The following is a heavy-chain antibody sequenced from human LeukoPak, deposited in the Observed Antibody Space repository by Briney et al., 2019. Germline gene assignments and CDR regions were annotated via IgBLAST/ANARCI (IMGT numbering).Heavy chain of an antibody. CDR1: GYTLTRYG. D-gene: IGHD3-22*01. CDR3: ARDSSGYYYVWHYYYMDV. V-gene: IGHV1-18*01. J-gene: IGHJ6*03. Sequence: AASVKVSCKASGYTLTRYGISWVRQAPGQGLEWMGWLSAYNGNPNYAQKLQDRVTMTTDTSTSTAYMELRSLRSDDTAVYYCARDSSGYYYVWHYYYMDVWGKGTTVTVSS. CDR2: LSAYNGNP.